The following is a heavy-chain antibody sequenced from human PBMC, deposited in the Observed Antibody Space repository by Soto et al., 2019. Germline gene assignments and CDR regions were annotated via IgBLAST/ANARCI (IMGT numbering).Heavy chain of an antibody. CDR2: IWWDGSKK. J-gene: IGHJ4*02. Sequence: QVQLVESGGGVVQPGRSLSLSCAASGFNLITYGMHWVRQAPGKGLEWVAVIWWDGSKKYHADSVKGRFTISRDNSKNTLYLQMNSLRVEDAAVYYCARDYYGSGSQYNPLDYWGQGTLVTVSS. CDR1: GFNLITYG. CDR3: ARDYYGSGSQYNPLDY. V-gene: IGHV3-33*01. D-gene: IGHD3-10*01.